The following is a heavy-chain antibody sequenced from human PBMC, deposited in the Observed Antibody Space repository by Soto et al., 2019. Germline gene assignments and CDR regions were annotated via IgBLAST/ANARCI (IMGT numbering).Heavy chain of an antibody. D-gene: IGHD1-26*01. J-gene: IGHJ4*02. Sequence: GGSLRISCAASGFTFSSYGMHWVRQAPGKGLEWVAVIWYDGSNKYYADSVKGRFTISRDNSKNTLYLQMNSLRAEDTAVYYCARESGSYSGLFDYWGQGTLVTVSS. V-gene: IGHV3-33*01. CDR1: GFTFSSYG. CDR2: IWYDGSNK. CDR3: ARESGSYSGLFDY.